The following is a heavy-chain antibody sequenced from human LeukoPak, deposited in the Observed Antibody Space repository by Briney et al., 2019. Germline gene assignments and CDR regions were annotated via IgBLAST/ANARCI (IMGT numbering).Heavy chain of an antibody. CDR2: IYYGGST. D-gene: IGHD3-22*01. CDR1: GGSISSYY. Sequence: SETLSLTCTVSGGSISSYYWSWIRQPPGKGLEWIGYIYYGGSTNYNPSLKSRVTISVDTSKNQFSLKLSSVTAADTAVYYCARSTYYYDSSGYYSLYYFDYWGQGTLVTVSS. V-gene: IGHV4-59*01. J-gene: IGHJ4*02. CDR3: ARSTYYYDSSGYYSLYYFDY.